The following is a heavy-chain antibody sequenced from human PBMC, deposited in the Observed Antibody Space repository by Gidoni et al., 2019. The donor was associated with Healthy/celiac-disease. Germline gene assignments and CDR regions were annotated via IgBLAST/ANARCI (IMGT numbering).Heavy chain of an antibody. CDR1: GFTFSSYW. J-gene: IGHJ4*02. D-gene: IGHD1-26*01. V-gene: IGHV3-74*01. CDR3: ARDREVVGAPDY. CDR2: INSDGSST. Sequence: EVQLVESGGGLVQPGGSLRLSCAACGFTFSSYWMHWVRPAPGKGLVCVSRINSDGSSTSYADSVKGRFTISRDNAKNTLYLQMNSLRAEDTAVYYCARDREVVGAPDYWGQGTLVTVSS.